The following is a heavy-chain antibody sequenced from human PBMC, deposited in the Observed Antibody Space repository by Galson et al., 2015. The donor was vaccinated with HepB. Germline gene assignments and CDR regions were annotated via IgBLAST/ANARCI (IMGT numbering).Heavy chain of an antibody. CDR1: GSTFTGYY. D-gene: IGHD3-9*01. Sequence: SVKVSCKASGSTFTGYYMHWVRQAPGQGLEWMGWINPNSGGTNYAQKFQGWVTMTRDTSISTAYMELSRLRSDDTAVYYCARAYDILTGYYSDWGQGTLVTVSS. CDR3: ARAYDILTGYYSD. V-gene: IGHV1-2*04. CDR2: INPNSGGT. J-gene: IGHJ4*02.